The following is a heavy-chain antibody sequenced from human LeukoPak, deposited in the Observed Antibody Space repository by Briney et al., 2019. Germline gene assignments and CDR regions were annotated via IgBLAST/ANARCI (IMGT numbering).Heavy chain of an antibody. J-gene: IGHJ4*02. V-gene: IGHV4-39*01. Sequence: SETLSLTCTVSGGSISSSSYYWGWIRQPPGKGLEWIRSIYYSGSTYYNPSLKSRVTISVDTSKNQFSLKLSSVTAADTAVYYCARRTMTTVTDWGQGTLVTVSS. CDR3: ARRTMTTVTD. D-gene: IGHD4-11*01. CDR2: IYYSGST. CDR1: GGSISSSSYY.